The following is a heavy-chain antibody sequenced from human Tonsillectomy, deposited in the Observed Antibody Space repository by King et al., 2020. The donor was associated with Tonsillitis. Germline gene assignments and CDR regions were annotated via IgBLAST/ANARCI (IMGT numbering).Heavy chain of an antibody. V-gene: IGHV3-21*01. CDR2: ISSSSYI. Sequence: VQMVESGGGLVKPGGSLRLFCAASGFTFSRYSMNWVRQAPGKGLEWVSSISSSSYIFYSDAVKGRFTISRDNAKNSLYLQMNSLRAEDTAVYYCAGDYAFDKWGQGTLVTVSS. CDR1: GFTFSRYS. D-gene: IGHD2-2*01. J-gene: IGHJ4*02. CDR3: AGDYAFDK.